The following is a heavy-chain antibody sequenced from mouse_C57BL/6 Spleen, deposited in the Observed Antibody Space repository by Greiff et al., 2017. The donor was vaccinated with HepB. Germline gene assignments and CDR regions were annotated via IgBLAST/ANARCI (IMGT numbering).Heavy chain of an antibody. CDR3: AKNSFYGSSSYYAMDY. J-gene: IGHJ4*01. CDR1: GFSLTSYG. Sequence: QVQLQQSGPGLVQPSQSLSITCTVSGFSLTSYGVHWVRQSPGKGLEWLGVIWRGGSTDYNAAFMSRLSITKDNSKSQVFFKMNSLQADGTAIYYCAKNSFYGSSSYYAMDYWGQGTSVTVSS. V-gene: IGHV2-5*01. CDR2: IWRGGST. D-gene: IGHD1-1*01.